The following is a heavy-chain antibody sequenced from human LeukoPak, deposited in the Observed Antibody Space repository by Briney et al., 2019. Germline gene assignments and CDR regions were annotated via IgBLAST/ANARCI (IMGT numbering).Heavy chain of an antibody. J-gene: IGHJ4*02. V-gene: IGHV3-21*01. CDR3: VRLRRNNDRSGYYYYDY. D-gene: IGHD3-22*01. CDR1: GYTFSDFS. Sequence: GGSLTLSCAASGYTFSDFSVNWVRQAPGKGLEWVSSISVRSNYRYYADSVRGRFTISRDDARDSLFLQMNSLRAEDTAVYFCVRLRRNNDRSGYYYYDYWGQGTLVTVSS. CDR2: ISVRSNYR.